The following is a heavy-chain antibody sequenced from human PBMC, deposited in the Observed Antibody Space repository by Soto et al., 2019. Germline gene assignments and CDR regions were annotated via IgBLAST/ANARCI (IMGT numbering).Heavy chain of an antibody. J-gene: IGHJ4*02. Sequence: QITLNESGPPVVRPTETLTLTCRFSGFSLTTSGVGVGWIRQSPGKAPEWLALIYWDDDKRYSASLKSRLTITKDTSKNQVVLTVSDLDPTDTATYYCAHRVLRTVFGLVTTTAISFDFWGQGTPVAVSS. V-gene: IGHV2-5*02. CDR3: AHRVLRTVFGLVTTTAISFDF. D-gene: IGHD3-3*01. CDR2: IYWDDDK. CDR1: GFSLTTSGVG.